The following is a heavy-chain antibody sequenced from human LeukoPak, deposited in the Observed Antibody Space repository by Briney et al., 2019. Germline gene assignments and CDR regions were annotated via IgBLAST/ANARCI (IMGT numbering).Heavy chain of an antibody. Sequence: PAGSLTLSCSSCGFIFDDYAMHWVRQAPVRGLEWVSLICGDGGSTYYADSVKGRFTIYRDNSKNSLYLQMNSLRAEDTALYYCAKTGASSFCAFATWGQGTMPTVSS. CDR2: ICGDGGST. J-gene: IGHJ3*02. CDR3: AKTGASSFCAFAT. D-gene: IGHD1-26*01. V-gene: IGHV3-43*02. CDR1: GFIFDDYA.